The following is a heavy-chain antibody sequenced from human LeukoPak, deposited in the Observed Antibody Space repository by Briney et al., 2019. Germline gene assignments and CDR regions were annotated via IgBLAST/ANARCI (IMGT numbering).Heavy chain of an antibody. V-gene: IGHV3-64D*06. CDR2: IRSDGGYT. CDR3: VKDRDSGYDQLDY. J-gene: IGHJ4*02. D-gene: IGHD5-12*01. Sequence: GGSLRLSCSASGFTFSSYAMHWVRQSPEKGLEYVSAIRSDGGYTYYAGSVKGRFTISRDNSKNTLYLQMSSLSIEDTAVYYCVKDRDSGYDQLDYWGQGTLVTVSS. CDR1: GFTFSSYA.